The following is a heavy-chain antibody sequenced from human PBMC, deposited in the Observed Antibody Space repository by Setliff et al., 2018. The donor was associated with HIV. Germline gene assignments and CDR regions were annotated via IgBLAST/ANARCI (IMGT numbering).Heavy chain of an antibody. V-gene: IGHV4-39*07. CDR1: GGSISSSSYF. Sequence: PSETLSLTCTVSGGSISSSSYFWSWIRQAPGKGPEWIGEINHSGTTNYSPSLKSRLTISVDTSKNQFSLKLSSVTAADTAVYYCARAPITIFGVIIIPVYFDYWGQGTLVTVSS. CDR3: ARAPITIFGVIIIPVYFDY. CDR2: INHSGTT. J-gene: IGHJ4*02. D-gene: IGHD3-3*01.